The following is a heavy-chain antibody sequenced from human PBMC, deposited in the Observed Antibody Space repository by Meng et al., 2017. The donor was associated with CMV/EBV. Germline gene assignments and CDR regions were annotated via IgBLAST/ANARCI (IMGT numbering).Heavy chain of an antibody. J-gene: IGHJ3*02. CDR3: ARDWVQLERLGAFDI. V-gene: IGHV3-74*01. CDR1: GFTFSSYW. Sequence: GESLKISCAASGFTFSSYWMHWVRQAPGKGPVWVSRITKDGSSTIYADSVKGRFTISRDNSKNTLYLQMNSLRAEDTAVYYCARDWVQLERLGAFDIWGQGTTVTVSS. CDR2: ITKDGSST. D-gene: IGHD1-1*01.